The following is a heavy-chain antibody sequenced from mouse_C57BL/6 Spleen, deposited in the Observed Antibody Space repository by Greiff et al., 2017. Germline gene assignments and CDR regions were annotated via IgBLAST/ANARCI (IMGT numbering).Heavy chain of an antibody. CDR1: GFTFSDYG. V-gene: IGHV5-17*01. CDR3: ARGGTTGDGCAY. J-gene: IGHJ3*01. CDR2: ISSGSSTI. Sequence: EVMLVESGGGLVKPGGSLKLSCAASGFTFSDYGMHWVRQAPEKGLEWVAYISSGSSTIYYADTVKGRFTISRDKAKNTLFLQMTLLRSEDTAMYYCARGGTTGDGCAYWGQGTLVTVSA. D-gene: IGHD1-1*01.